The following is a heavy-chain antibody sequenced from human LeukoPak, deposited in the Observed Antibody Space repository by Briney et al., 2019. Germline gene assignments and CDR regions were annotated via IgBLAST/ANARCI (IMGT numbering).Heavy chain of an antibody. V-gene: IGHV1-2*02. D-gene: IGHD2/OR15-2a*01. CDR2: INPNSGGT. CDR1: GYTFTDYY. CDR3: ARDRPITVLTPLGY. Sequence: ASVKVSCKASGYTFTDYYIHWVRQAPGQGLEWMGWINPNSGGTNYAQKFQGRVTMTRDTSITTAYMELSRLRSDDTAVYYCARDRPITVLTPLGYWGQGTLVTVSS. J-gene: IGHJ4*02.